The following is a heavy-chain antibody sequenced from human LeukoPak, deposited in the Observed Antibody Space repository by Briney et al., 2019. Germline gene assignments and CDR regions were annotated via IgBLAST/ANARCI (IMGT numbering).Heavy chain of an antibody. Sequence: SETLSLTCTVSGGSVSSGSYYWSWIRQPPGKGLEWIGYIYYSGSTNYNPSLKSRVTISVDTSKNQFSLKLSPVTAADTAVYYCASLYSTRGGAYYYYGMDVWGQGTTVTVSS. J-gene: IGHJ6*02. CDR2: IYYSGST. CDR3: ASLYSTRGGAYYYYGMDV. CDR1: GGSVSSGSYY. V-gene: IGHV4-61*01. D-gene: IGHD2-21*01.